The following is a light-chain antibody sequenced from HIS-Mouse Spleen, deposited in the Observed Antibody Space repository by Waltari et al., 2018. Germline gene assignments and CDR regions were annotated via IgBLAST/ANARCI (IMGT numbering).Light chain of an antibody. Sequence: SYVLTQPPSVSVAPGQPARITCGGNNLGSKSGHWYQQKPGQAAVLVVYDDSDRPSGIPERFSGSNSGNTATLTISRVEAGDEADYYCQVWDSSSDHVVFGGGTKLTVL. CDR1: NLGSKS. CDR2: DDS. V-gene: IGLV3-21*02. CDR3: QVWDSSSDHVV. J-gene: IGLJ2*01.